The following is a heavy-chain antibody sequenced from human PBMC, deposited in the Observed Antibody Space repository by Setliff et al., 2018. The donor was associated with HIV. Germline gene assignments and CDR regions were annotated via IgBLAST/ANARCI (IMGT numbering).Heavy chain of an antibody. J-gene: IGHJ4*02. CDR3: ARVDMGYYYDSSGYSHFDH. CDR2: IYPDESGS. Sequence: GESLKISCKGSGYSFPTYWIAWVRQMPGKGLEWMGVIYPDESGSRYSPSFRGQVTISADKSINTAYLQWSSLKASDTAMYYCARVDMGYYYDSSGYSHFDHWGQGTLVTVSS. D-gene: IGHD3-22*01. V-gene: IGHV5-51*01. CDR1: GYSFPTYW.